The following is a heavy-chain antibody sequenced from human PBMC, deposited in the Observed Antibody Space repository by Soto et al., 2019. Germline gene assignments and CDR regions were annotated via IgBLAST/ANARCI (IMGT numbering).Heavy chain of an antibody. CDR1: GFTFSSYE. D-gene: IGHD3-3*01. CDR2: ISSSGSTI. Sequence: ILSCAASGFTFSSYEMNWVRQAPGKGLEWVSYISSSGSTIYYADSVKGRFTISRDNAKNSLYLQMNSLRAEDTAVYYCARDRYDFWSGYYRPIDYWGQGTLVTVSS. CDR3: ARDRYDFWSGYYRPIDY. V-gene: IGHV3-48*03. J-gene: IGHJ4*02.